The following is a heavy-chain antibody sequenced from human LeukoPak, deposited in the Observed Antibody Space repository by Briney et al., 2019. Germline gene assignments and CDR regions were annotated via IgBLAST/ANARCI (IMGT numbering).Heavy chain of an antibody. CDR1: GCTFTGYY. V-gene: IGHV1-2*02. Sequence: ASVKVSCKASGCTFTGYYMHWVRQAPGQGLEWMGWINPNSGGTNYAQKFQGRVTMTRDTSISTGYMELRSLRSDDTAVYYCARVFLYYYGSGSYWFDPWGQGTLVTVSS. J-gene: IGHJ5*02. CDR3: ARVFLYYYGSGSYWFDP. D-gene: IGHD3-10*01. CDR2: INPNSGGT.